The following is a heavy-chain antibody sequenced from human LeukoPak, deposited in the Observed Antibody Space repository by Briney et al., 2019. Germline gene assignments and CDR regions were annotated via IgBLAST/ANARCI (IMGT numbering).Heavy chain of an antibody. V-gene: IGHV4-34*01. J-gene: IGHJ5*02. CDR3: ARGSSTYSAVVVVPAAKGVWFDP. CDR2: INRSGST. D-gene: IGHD2-2*01. Sequence: PSETLSLTCGVYGRAFSGYYVSWIRQHPGKGLEWIGEINRSGSTTYNPYGRIPFTIAADTSKNQFSLKLSSVTAADTAVYYCARGSSTYSAVVVVPAAKGVWFDPWGEGTLVTVSS. CDR1: GRAFSGYY.